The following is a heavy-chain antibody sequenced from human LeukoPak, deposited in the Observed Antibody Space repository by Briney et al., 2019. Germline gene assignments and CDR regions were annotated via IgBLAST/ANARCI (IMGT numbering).Heavy chain of an antibody. J-gene: IGHJ4*02. CDR3: ARVSGGNFFDY. V-gene: IGHV3-21*01. CDR2: ISSSSGYI. Sequence: GGSLRLSCAASGFTFSSYSINWVRKAPGKGLEWVSSISSSSGYIYYADSVKGRFTISRDNAKNSLYLQMHSLRAEDTAVYYCARVSGGNFFDYWGQGTLVTVSS. D-gene: IGHD4-23*01. CDR1: GFTFSSYS.